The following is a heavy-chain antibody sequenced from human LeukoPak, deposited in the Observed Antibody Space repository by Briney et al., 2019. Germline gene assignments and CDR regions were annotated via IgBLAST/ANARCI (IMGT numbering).Heavy chain of an antibody. CDR3: ARRGPENYDILTGSWRPGGMDV. V-gene: IGHV3-23*01. J-gene: IGHJ6*02. CDR1: GFTFSSYA. CDR2: ISGSGGST. Sequence: GGSLRLSCAASGFTFSSYAMSWVRQAPGKGLEWVSAISGSGGSTYYADSVKGRFTISADKSISTAYLQWSSLKASDTAMYYCARRGPENYDILTGSWRPGGMDVWGQGTTVTVSS. D-gene: IGHD3-9*01.